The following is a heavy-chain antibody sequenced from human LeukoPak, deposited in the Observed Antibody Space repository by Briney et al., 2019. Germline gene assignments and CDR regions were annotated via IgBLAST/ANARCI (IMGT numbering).Heavy chain of an antibody. CDR3: AKELRFLEWSQGDAFDI. V-gene: IGHV3-74*01. CDR1: GFTFSAYW. D-gene: IGHD3-3*01. CDR2: VDTDGSTV. J-gene: IGHJ3*02. Sequence: GGSLRLSCAASGFTFSAYWMNWVRQGPGKGLVWVARVDTDGSTVNYADSVKGRFTISRDNSKNTLYLQMNSLRAEDTAVYYCAKELRFLEWSQGDAFDIWGQGTMVTVSS.